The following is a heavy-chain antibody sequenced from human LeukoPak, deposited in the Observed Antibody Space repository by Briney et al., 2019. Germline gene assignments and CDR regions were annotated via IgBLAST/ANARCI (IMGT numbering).Heavy chain of an antibody. J-gene: IGHJ4*02. CDR2: AYFSGIT. V-gene: IGHV4-39*01. Sequence: PSETLSLICTVSGGYTSSSSYYWGWIRQPPGKGLEWIGSAYFSGITYYNPALKSRVSISVNTPRNYFSLNLNSVTAADTAVYYCAIIDFHDLDYWGQGTLVTVSS. CDR3: AIIDFHDLDY. CDR1: GGYTSSSSYY. D-gene: IGHD2/OR15-2a*01.